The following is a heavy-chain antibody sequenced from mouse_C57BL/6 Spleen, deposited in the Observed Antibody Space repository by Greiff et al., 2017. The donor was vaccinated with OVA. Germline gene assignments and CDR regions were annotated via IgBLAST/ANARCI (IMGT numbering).Heavy chain of an antibody. D-gene: IGHD1-1*01. V-gene: IGHV1-55*01. CDR3: AREDYYGSSLAY. CDR2: IYPGSGST. Sequence: VQLQQPGAELVKPGASVKMSCKASGYTFTSYWITWVKQRPGQGLEWIGDIYPGSGSTNYNEKFQSKATLTVDTSSSTAYMQLSSLTSEDSAVYYCAREDYYGSSLAYWGQGTLVTVSA. J-gene: IGHJ3*01. CDR1: GYTFTSYW.